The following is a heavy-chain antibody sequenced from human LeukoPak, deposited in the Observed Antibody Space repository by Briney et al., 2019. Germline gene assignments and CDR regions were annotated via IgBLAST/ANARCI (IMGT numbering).Heavy chain of an antibody. Sequence: SETLSLTCTVSGGSISSSSYYWGWIRQPPGKGLEWIGSIYYSGSTYYNPSLKSRVTISVDTSKNQFSLKLSSVTAADTAVYYCARGGEPRGYYFDYWGQGTLVTVSS. CDR3: ARGGEPRGYYFDY. D-gene: IGHD3-10*01. J-gene: IGHJ4*02. CDR2: IYYSGST. V-gene: IGHV4-39*07. CDR1: GGSISSSSYY.